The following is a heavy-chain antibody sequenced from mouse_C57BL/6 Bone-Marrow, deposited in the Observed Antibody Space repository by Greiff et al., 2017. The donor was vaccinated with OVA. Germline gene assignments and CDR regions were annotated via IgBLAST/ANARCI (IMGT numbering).Heavy chain of an antibody. D-gene: IGHD2-3*01. CDR2: IYPSDSET. Sequence: VQLQQPGAELVRPGSSVKLSCKASGYTFTSYWMDWVKQRPGQGLEWIGNIYPSDSETHYNQKFKDKATLTVDKSSSTAYMQLSSLTSEDSAVYYCAREDGYHPYYYAMDYWGQGTSVTVSS. CDR3: AREDGYHPYYYAMDY. CDR1: GYTFTSYW. V-gene: IGHV1-61*01. J-gene: IGHJ4*01.